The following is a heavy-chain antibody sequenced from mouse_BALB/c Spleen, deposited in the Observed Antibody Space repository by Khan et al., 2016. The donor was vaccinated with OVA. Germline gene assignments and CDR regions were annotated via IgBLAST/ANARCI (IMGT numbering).Heavy chain of an antibody. CDR2: IWSDGSA. CDR3: ARQPYYHYYIMDY. D-gene: IGHD2-10*01. Sequence: VQLQESGPGLVAPSQSLSITCTISGFSLTNYGVHWVRQPPGMGLEWLVVIWSDGSATYNSALKSRLSISKDNSKSQVFLKMNSLQTDDTAMYYCARQPYYHYYIMDYWGQGTSVTVSS. V-gene: IGHV2-6-1*01. J-gene: IGHJ4*01. CDR1: GFSLTNYG.